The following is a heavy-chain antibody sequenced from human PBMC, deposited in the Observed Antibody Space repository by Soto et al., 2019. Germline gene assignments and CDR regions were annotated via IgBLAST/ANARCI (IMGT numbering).Heavy chain of an antibody. CDR1: GGSFSGYY. V-gene: IGHV4-34*01. CDR2: INHSGST. D-gene: IGHD6-6*01. J-gene: IGHJ4*02. CDR3: ARGRRVWKQLVRERGVEYFDY. Sequence: SETLSLTCAVYGGSFSGYYWSWIRQPPGKGLEWIGEINHSGSTNYNPSLKSRVTISVDTSKNQFSLKLGSVTAADTAVYYCARGRRVWKQLVRERGVEYFDYWGQGTLVTVSS.